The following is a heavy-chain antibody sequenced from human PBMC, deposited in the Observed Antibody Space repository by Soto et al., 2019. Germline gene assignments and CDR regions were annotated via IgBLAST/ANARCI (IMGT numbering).Heavy chain of an antibody. CDR3: GRGVFAVTANHYYYYYMDV. Sequence: SETLSLTCTVSGGSISSYYWSWIRQPPGKGLEWIGYIYYSGSTNYNPSLKSRVTISVDTSKNQFSLKLSSVTAADTAVYYCGRGVFAVTANHYYYYYMDVWGKGTTVTVSS. D-gene: IGHD2-21*02. V-gene: IGHV4-59*01. J-gene: IGHJ6*03. CDR2: IYYSGST. CDR1: GGSISSYY.